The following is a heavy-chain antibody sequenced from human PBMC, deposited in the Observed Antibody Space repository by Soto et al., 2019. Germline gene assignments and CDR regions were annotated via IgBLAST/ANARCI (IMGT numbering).Heavy chain of an antibody. D-gene: IGHD1-26*01. V-gene: IGHV1-2*02. Sequence: QVQLVQTGAEVKKSGASVKVSCKASGYTFSDYFIQWLRKAPGQGLEWVAWINPKTAATNYAKKFQDSVTVTSDTSFSTAYLELTRLRPDDTALYYCARIKWGLDYYSGMDVWCQGTAVTVSS. J-gene: IGHJ6*02. CDR2: INPKTAAT. CDR3: ARIKWGLDYYSGMDV. CDR1: GYTFSDYF.